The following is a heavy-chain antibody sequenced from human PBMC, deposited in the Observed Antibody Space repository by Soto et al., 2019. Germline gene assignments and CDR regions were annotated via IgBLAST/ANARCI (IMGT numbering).Heavy chain of an antibody. J-gene: IGHJ3*02. CDR2: ISSSSSTI. CDR1: GFTFSSYS. D-gene: IGHD3-3*01. CDR3: ARDLSDFWSGYYSSNAFDI. V-gene: IGHV3-48*02. Sequence: GGSLRLSCAASGFTFSSYSMNWVRQAPGKGLEWVSYISSSSSTIYYADSVKGRFTISRDNAKNSLYLQMNSLRDEDTAVYYCARDLSDFWSGYYSSNAFDIWGQGTMVTVSS.